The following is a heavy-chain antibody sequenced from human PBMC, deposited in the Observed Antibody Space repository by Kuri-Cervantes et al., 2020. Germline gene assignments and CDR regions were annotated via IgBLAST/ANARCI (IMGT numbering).Heavy chain of an antibody. D-gene: IGHD1-14*01. Sequence: LSLTCAASGLTFTNYGMHWVRQAPGKGLEWVAIISFDGSNKYYADSVKGRFTISRDNSKNTLYLQMNSLIPEDTAVYYCAKTGRTADAFDIWGQGTMVTVSS. V-gene: IGHV3-30*18. CDR2: ISFDGSNK. CDR1: GLTFTNYG. CDR3: AKTGRTADAFDI. J-gene: IGHJ3*02.